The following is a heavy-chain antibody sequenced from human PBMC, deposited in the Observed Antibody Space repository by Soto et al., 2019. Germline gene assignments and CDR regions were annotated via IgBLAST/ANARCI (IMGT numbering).Heavy chain of an antibody. Sequence: SDTLSLPCSVACGSISEYCCAWIRQPPGKGLEWIGYIYHSGSTYYNPSLKSRVTISVDKSKNQSFLKLSSVTVADTAVYYCAHSSDYYSEYFQQWGQGTLVTVSS. CDR3: AHSSDYYSEYFQQ. D-gene: IGHD3-22*01. J-gene: IGHJ1*01. V-gene: IGHV4-30-2*02. CDR2: IYHSGST. CDR1: CGSISEYC.